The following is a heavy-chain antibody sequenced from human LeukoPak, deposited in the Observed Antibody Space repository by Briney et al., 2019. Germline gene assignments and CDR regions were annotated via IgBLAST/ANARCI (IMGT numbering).Heavy chain of an antibody. D-gene: IGHD2-8*01. J-gene: IGHJ4*02. CDR1: GYTFTSYA. CDR2: INAGNGNT. Sequence: ASVKVSCKASGYTFTSYAMHWVRQAPGQRLEWMGWINAGNGNTKYSQKFQGRVTITRDTSADTAYMELSSLRSEDTAVYYCAGLKYCTNGVCYAGFDYWGQGTLVTVPS. V-gene: IGHV1-3*01. CDR3: AGLKYCTNGVCYAGFDY.